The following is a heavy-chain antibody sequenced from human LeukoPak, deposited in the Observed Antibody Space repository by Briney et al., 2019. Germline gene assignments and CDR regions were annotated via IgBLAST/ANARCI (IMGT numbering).Heavy chain of an antibody. D-gene: IGHD4-17*01. CDR1: GFTFNSYA. V-gene: IGHV3-23*01. CDR3: AKRGFYTVTNYYYYGMDV. CDR2: ISGSGSTT. Sequence: GGSLRLSCAASGFTFNSYAMSWVRQAPGKGLEWVSAISGSGSTTYYADSVKGRFTISRDNSKNTLYLQMNSLRAEDTAVYYCAKRGFYTVTNYYYYGMDVWGQGTTVTVSS. J-gene: IGHJ6*02.